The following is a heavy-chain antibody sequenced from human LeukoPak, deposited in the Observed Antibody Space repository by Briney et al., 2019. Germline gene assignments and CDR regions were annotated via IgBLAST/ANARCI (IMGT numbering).Heavy chain of an antibody. CDR1: GGTFSSYA. D-gene: IGHD3-10*01. CDR3: ARESDYYGSGSDLHGAFDI. V-gene: IGHV1-69*05. Sequence: GASVKVSCKASGGTFSSYAISWVRQAPGQGLEWMGGIIPIFGTANYAQKFQGRVTITTDESTSTDYMELSSLRSEDTAVYYCARESDYYGSGSDLHGAFDIWGQGTRVTVSS. CDR2: IIPIFGTA. J-gene: IGHJ3*02.